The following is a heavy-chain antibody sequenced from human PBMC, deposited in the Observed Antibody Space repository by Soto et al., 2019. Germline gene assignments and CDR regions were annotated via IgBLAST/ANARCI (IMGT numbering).Heavy chain of an antibody. CDR2: IIPIFGTA. CDR1: GGTFSSYA. Sequence: GASVKVSCKASGGTFSSYAISWVRQAPGQGLEWMGGIIPIFGTANYAQKFQGRVTITADESTSTDYMELSSLRSEDTAVYYCAREEGPLLTSTFDIWGQGTMVTVSS. CDR3: AREEGPLLTSTFDI. J-gene: IGHJ3*02. V-gene: IGHV1-69*13.